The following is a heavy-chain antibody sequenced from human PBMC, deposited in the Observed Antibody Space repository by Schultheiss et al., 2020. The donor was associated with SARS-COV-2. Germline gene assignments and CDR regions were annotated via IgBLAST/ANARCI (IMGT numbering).Heavy chain of an antibody. Sequence: GGSLILFCAASGFTFSDYYMSWIRQAPGKGLEWVSSISSSSSYIYYADSVKGRFTISRDNSKNTLYLQMNSLRAEDTAVYYCARDPSLEQWLVYYFDYWGQGTLVTVSS. CDR1: GFTFSDYY. V-gene: IGHV3-11*06. CDR3: ARDPSLEQWLVYYFDY. CDR2: ISSSSSYI. J-gene: IGHJ4*02. D-gene: IGHD6-19*01.